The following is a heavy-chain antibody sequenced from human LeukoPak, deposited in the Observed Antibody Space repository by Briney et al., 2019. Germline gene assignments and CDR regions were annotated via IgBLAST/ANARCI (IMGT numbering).Heavy chain of an antibody. Sequence: GASLKVSCKASGYTFTGHYMHWVRQAPGQGLEWMGWINPNSGGTNYAQKLQGRVTMTKDTSISTAYMELSRQRSDDTAVYYCARVGGYFDWKRGVDPWGQGTLVNGSS. CDR1: GYTFTGHY. V-gene: IGHV1-2*02. CDR2: INPNSGGT. CDR3: ARVGGYFDWKRGVDP. D-gene: IGHD3-9*01. J-gene: IGHJ5*01.